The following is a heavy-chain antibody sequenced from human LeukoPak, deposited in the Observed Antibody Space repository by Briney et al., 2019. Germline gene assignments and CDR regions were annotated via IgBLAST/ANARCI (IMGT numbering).Heavy chain of an antibody. D-gene: IGHD2-15*01. CDR1: GDSISSSTYY. CDR2: IYYSGST. V-gene: IGHV4-61*01. Sequence: SETLSLTCTVSGDSISSSTYYWGWVRQPPGKGLEWIGYIYYSGSTNYNPSLKSRVTISVDTSKNQFSLKLSSVTAADTAVYYCARDYCSGGSCYFDYWGQGTLVTVSS. J-gene: IGHJ4*02. CDR3: ARDYCSGGSCYFDY.